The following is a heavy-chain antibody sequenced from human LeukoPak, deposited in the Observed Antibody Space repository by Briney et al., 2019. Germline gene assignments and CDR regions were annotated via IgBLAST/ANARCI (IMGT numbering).Heavy chain of an antibody. CDR3: ARGSGGYSSSWPNRGWFDP. Sequence: PGGSLRLSCAASGFTFSSYAMHWVRQAPGKGLEWVAVISYDGSNKYYADSVKGRFTISRDNSKNTLYLQMNSLRAEDTAVYYCARGSGGYSSSWPNRGWFDPWGQGTLVTVSS. CDR2: ISYDGSNK. V-gene: IGHV3-30*04. D-gene: IGHD6-13*01. J-gene: IGHJ5*02. CDR1: GFTFSSYA.